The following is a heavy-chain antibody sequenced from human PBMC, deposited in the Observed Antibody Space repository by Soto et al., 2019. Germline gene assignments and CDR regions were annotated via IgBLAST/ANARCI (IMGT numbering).Heavy chain of an antibody. Sequence: ASVKVSCKASGYTFTSYAMHWVRQAPGQRLEWMGWINAGNGNTKYSQKFQGRVTITGDTSASTAYMELSSLRSEDTAVYYCARGYCSGGSCYPNWFDPWGQGTLVTVSS. CDR1: GYTFTSYA. V-gene: IGHV1-3*01. CDR2: INAGNGNT. CDR3: ARGYCSGGSCYPNWFDP. D-gene: IGHD2-15*01. J-gene: IGHJ5*02.